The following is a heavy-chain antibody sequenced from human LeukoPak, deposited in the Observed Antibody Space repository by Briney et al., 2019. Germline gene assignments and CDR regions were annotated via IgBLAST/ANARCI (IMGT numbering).Heavy chain of an antibody. V-gene: IGHV3-11*04. D-gene: IGHD1-1*01. J-gene: IGHJ4*02. CDR3: ARDPGAGPLDY. CDR2: IRSSGSAI. CDR1: GFTFSDYY. Sequence: GGSLRLSCAASGFTFSDYYMSWIRQAPGKGLEWVSYIRSSGSAIYYADSVKGRFTISRDNAKNSLYLQMNSLRAEDTAVYYCARDPGAGPLDYWGQGTLVTVSS.